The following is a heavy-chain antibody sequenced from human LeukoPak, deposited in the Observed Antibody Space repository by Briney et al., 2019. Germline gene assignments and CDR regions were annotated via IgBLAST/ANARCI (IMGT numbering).Heavy chain of an antibody. CDR3: AKSIAAAGINYYFDY. CDR2: IRYDGSNK. D-gene: IGHD6-13*01. Sequence: GGSLRLSCAASGFTFSSYGMHWVRQAPGKGLEWVAFIRYDGSNKYYADFVKGRFTISRDNSKNTLYLQMNSLRAEDTAVYYCAKSIAAAGINYYFDYWGQGTLVTVSS. J-gene: IGHJ4*02. V-gene: IGHV3-30*02. CDR1: GFTFSSYG.